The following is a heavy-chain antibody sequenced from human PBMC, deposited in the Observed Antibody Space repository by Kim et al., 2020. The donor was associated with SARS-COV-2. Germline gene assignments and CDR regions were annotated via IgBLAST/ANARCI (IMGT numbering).Heavy chain of an antibody. CDR3: ARVSDYGGNSDSDY. D-gene: IGHD4-17*01. CDR1: GFTFSSYG. Sequence: GGSLRLSCAASGFTFSSYGMHWVRQAPGKGLEWVAVISYDGSNKYYPDSVKGRFTISRDNSKNTLYLQMNSLRAEDTAVYYCARVSDYGGNSDSDYWGHGTLVTVSS. V-gene: IGHV3-33*05. J-gene: IGHJ4*01. CDR2: ISYDGSNK.